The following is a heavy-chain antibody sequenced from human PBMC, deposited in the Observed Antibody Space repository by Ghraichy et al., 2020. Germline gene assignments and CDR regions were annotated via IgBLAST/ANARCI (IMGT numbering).Heavy chain of an antibody. CDR1: GFTFSSYW. Sequence: GESLNISCAASGFTFSSYWMSWVRQAPGKGLEWVANIKQDGSEKYYVDSVKGRFTISRDNAKNSLYLQMNSLRAEDTAVYYCARDPYYGSGSYWGGGAFDIWGQGTMVTVSS. CDR2: IKQDGSEK. V-gene: IGHV3-7*04. J-gene: IGHJ3*02. CDR3: ARDPYYGSGSYWGGGAFDI. D-gene: IGHD3-10*01.